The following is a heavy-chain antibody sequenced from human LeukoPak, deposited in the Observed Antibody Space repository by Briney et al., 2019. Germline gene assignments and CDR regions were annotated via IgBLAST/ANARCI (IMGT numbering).Heavy chain of an antibody. CDR3: ARSLYYYYYMDV. Sequence: ASETLSLTCTVSGGSISSYYWSWIRQPPGKGLEWIGYIHYSGSTNYNPSLKSRVTISVDTSKNQFSLKLNSVTAADTAVYYCARSLYYYYYMDVWGKGTTVTVSS. V-gene: IGHV4-59*01. CDR1: GGSISSYY. J-gene: IGHJ6*03. CDR2: IHYSGST.